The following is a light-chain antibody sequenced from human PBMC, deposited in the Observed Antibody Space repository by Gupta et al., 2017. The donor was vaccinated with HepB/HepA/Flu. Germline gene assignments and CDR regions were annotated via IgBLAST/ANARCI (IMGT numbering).Light chain of an antibody. Sequence: QSVLTQPPSASGTPGQRVTISCSGSSSNIGSNFVYWYQQLPGTAPKLLIYRNTQRPSGVPDRFSGSKSGTSASLAISGLRSEDEADYYCARWDDSLSGVVFGGGTKLTVL. CDR3: ARWDDSLSGVV. V-gene: IGLV1-47*01. CDR1: SSNIGSNF. J-gene: IGLJ2*01. CDR2: RNT.